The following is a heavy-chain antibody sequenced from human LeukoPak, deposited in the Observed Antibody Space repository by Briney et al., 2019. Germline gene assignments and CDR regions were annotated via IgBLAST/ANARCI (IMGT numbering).Heavy chain of an antibody. V-gene: IGHV3-13*01. CDR2: IGTAGEI. D-gene: IGHD3-16*02. CDR3: ARDWRNYDYVWGSYRLGQLVDY. Sequence: GGSLRLSCAASGFTFRSYDMHWVRQATGKGLEWVSGIGTAGEIYYPGSVKGRFTISRDNSKNTLYLQMNSLRAEDTAVYYCARDWRNYDYVWGSYRLGQLVDYWGQGTLVTVSS. CDR1: GFTFRSYD. J-gene: IGHJ4*02.